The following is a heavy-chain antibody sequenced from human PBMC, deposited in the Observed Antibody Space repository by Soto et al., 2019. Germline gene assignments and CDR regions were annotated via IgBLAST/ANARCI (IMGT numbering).Heavy chain of an antibody. D-gene: IGHD1-1*01. Sequence: PSETLSLTCTVSGASISGFSWSWIRKSAGKGLEWIGRIYATGTTDYNPSLKSRGMMSVDTSKKQFSLKLRSATAADTAVYYGVSDGTKTLRDGIDTWGQGISVTVSS. CDR2: IYATGTT. CDR3: VSDGTKTLRDGIDT. J-gene: IGHJ5*02. CDR1: GASISGFS. V-gene: IGHV4-4*07.